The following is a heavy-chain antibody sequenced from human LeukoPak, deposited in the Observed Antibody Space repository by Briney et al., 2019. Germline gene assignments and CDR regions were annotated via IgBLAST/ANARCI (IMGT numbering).Heavy chain of an antibody. CDR2: IKQDGSEK. V-gene: IGHV3-7*01. J-gene: IGHJ4*02. CDR1: GFTFSNYW. CDR3: ATSPSSAWHQFDY. D-gene: IGHD6-19*01. Sequence: GGSLRLSCAASGFTFSNYWMGWVRQAPGKGLEWVANIKQDGSEKRYVDPVKGRFTISRDNSKNTLYLQVNSLRAEDTAVYYCATSPSSAWHQFDYWGQGTQVTVSS.